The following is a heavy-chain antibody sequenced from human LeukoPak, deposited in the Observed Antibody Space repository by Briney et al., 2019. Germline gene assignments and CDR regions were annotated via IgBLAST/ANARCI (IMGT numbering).Heavy chain of an antibody. D-gene: IGHD4-23*01. Sequence: GGSLRLSCAASGFTFSSYAMSWVRQAPGKGLEWVSAIRGSGGRTNYADSVKGRFTISRDNSKNTLYLQMNSLRAEDTAVYYCAESDYGGNWGQGTLVTVSS. V-gene: IGHV3-23*01. CDR3: AESDYGGN. CDR1: GFTFSSYA. CDR2: IRGSGGRT. J-gene: IGHJ4*02.